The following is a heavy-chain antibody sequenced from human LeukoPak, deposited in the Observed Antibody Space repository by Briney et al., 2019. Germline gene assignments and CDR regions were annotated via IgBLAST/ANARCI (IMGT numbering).Heavy chain of an antibody. CDR2: SSSSGSTI. V-gene: IGHV3-48*04. CDR1: GFTFSSYS. Sequence: GGSLRLSCAASGFTFSSYSMSWVRQAPGKGLEWVSYSSSSGSTIYYADSVKGRFTISRDNAKNSLYLQMNSLRAEDTAVYYCARVWSGYYYYYMDVWGKGTTVTVSS. D-gene: IGHD3-3*01. J-gene: IGHJ6*03. CDR3: ARVWSGYYYYYMDV.